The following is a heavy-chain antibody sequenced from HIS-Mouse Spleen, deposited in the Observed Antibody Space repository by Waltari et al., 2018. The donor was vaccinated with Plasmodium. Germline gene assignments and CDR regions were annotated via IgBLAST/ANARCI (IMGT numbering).Heavy chain of an antibody. CDR1: GGTISRGGYY. V-gene: IGHV4-31*03. CDR2: IYYSGST. J-gene: IGHJ1*01. CDR3: ARAPKRRNYYDSSGYRPAEYFQH. D-gene: IGHD3-22*01. Sequence: QVQLQESGPGLVKPSQTLSLTCTVSGGTISRGGYYWSWIRQPPGKGLEWIGYIYYSGSTYYNPSLKSRVTISVDTSKNQFSLKLSSVTAADTAVYYCARAPKRRNYYDSSGYRPAEYFQHWGQGTLVTVSS.